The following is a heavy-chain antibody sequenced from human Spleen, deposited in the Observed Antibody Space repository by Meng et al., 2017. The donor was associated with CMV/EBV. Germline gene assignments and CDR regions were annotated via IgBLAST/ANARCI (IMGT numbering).Heavy chain of an antibody. CDR1: GITVSSYG. Sequence: GESLKISCAASGITVSSYGIHWVRQAPGKGPEWVAFIRYDGSNKHYADSVKGRFSVSRDNSRNMVYLQMNSLRAEDTAVYYCATDPDYDYDFDYWGQGTLVTVSS. CDR3: ATDPDYDYDFDY. V-gene: IGHV3-30*02. J-gene: IGHJ4*02. D-gene: IGHD4-17*01. CDR2: IRYDGSNK.